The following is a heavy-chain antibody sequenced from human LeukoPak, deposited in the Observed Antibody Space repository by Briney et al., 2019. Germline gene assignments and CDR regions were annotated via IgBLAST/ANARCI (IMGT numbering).Heavy chain of an antibody. CDR2: ISYDGSDK. Sequence: PGRSLRLSCAASGFTFSSYGMHWVRQAPGKGLEWVAVISYDGSDKYYADSVKGRFTISRDNSKNTLHLQMNSLRAEDTAVYYCAKGYSYLDYWGQGTLVTVSS. V-gene: IGHV3-30*18. J-gene: IGHJ4*02. D-gene: IGHD5-18*01. CDR1: GFTFSSYG. CDR3: AKGYSYLDY.